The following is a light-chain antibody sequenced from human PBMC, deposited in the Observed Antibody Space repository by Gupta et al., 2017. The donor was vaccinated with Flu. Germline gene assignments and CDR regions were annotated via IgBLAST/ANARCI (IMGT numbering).Light chain of an antibody. Sequence: SYLLTQPPSVSVAPGQTARITCGGSDSGSKSVHWYQQKQGQAPVLVVYVDRARPEGIPERIAGCNADKTDTPSTQSVGAWEEADDVGQEWATGCDHEVFGHGTKLTVL. CDR2: VDR. CDR1: DSGSKS. J-gene: IGLJ2*01. V-gene: IGLV3-21*02. CDR3: QEWATGCDHEV.